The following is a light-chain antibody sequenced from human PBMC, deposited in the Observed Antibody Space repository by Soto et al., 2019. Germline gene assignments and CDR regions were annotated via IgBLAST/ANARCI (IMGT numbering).Light chain of an antibody. CDR2: GAS. V-gene: IGKV3-20*01. CDR1: QTVSSNY. Sequence: LKPSPDTLSLSPGERATLSGSASQTVSSNYLAWCQQRPGQAPRLLIYGASTRAAGIPDRFSGSGSGTDFPLTITRLEPEDSAVYFCQQYTGPPTTFGQGTRLEIK. J-gene: IGKJ5*01. CDR3: QQYTGPPTT.